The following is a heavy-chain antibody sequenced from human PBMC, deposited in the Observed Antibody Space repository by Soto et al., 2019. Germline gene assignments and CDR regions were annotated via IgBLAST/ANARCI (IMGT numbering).Heavy chain of an antibody. CDR1: GFTFSDYY. D-gene: IGHD6-13*01. CDR2: ISSSSSYT. CDR3: ASLRLSSRSLYYYYYGMDV. Sequence: GGSLRLSYAASGFTFSDYYMSWIRQAPGKGLEWVSYISSSSSYTNYADSVKGRFTISRDNSKNTLYLQMNSLRAEDTAVYYCASLRLSSRSLYYYYYGMDVWGQGTTVTVSS. J-gene: IGHJ6*02. V-gene: IGHV3-11*06.